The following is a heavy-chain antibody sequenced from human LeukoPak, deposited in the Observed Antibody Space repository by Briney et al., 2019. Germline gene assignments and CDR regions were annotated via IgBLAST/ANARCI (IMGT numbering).Heavy chain of an antibody. CDR1: GGSISSGDYY. CDR2: IYYSGST. Sequence: SETLSLTCTVSGGSISSGDYYWSWIRQPPGKGLEWIGYIYYSGSTYYNPSLKSRVTISVDTSKNQFSLKLSSVTAADTAVYYCARENAYDLGMDVWGQGTTVTVSS. V-gene: IGHV4-30-4*01. J-gene: IGHJ6*02. D-gene: IGHD3-3*01. CDR3: ARENAYDLGMDV.